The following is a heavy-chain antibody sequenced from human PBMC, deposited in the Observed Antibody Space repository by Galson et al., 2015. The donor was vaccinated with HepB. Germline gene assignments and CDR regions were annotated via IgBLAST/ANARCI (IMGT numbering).Heavy chain of an antibody. D-gene: IGHD6-6*01. Sequence: SLRLSCAVSGLTFKDFAMSWVRQAPGKGLEWIAGVSGSGGSTHHADSVKGRFTISRDNYRNTLYLEMSSLRVEDTAVYYCAKDRASSSWSLFEDWGQGTLVTVSA. J-gene: IGHJ4*02. CDR1: GLTFKDFA. CDR3: AKDRASSSWSLFED. CDR2: VSGSGGST. V-gene: IGHV3-23*01.